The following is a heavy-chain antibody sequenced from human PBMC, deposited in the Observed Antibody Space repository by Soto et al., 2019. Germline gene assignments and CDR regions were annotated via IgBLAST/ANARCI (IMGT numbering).Heavy chain of an antibody. V-gene: IGHV1-3*01. J-gene: IGHJ6*03. D-gene: IGHD2-2*01. CDR3: ARGHLAVVPVASWFYYMDV. Sequence: QVQLVQSGAEVEKPGASVKVSCKASGYTFTNYAVHWVRQAPGQRLEWMGWINAGKGNTRFSQNLQGRVTITRDTSARTVYMELSSLRSEDTAVYYCARGHLAVVPVASWFYYMDVWGKGTTVTVSS. CDR2: INAGKGNT. CDR1: GYTFTNYA.